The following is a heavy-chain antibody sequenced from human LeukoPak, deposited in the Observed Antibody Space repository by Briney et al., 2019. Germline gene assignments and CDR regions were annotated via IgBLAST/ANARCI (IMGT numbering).Heavy chain of an antibody. Sequence: GGSLRLSCAASGFTFSTYIMNWVRQTPGKGLEWVSSIGTSTSYIYYADSVKGRFTISRDNAKNSLYLQMNSLRAEDTAVYYCARGCSSTSCYLRDFDYWGQGTLVTVSS. CDR3: ARGCSSTSCYLRDFDY. V-gene: IGHV3-21*01. CDR2: IGTSTSYI. J-gene: IGHJ4*02. D-gene: IGHD2-2*01. CDR1: GFTFSTYI.